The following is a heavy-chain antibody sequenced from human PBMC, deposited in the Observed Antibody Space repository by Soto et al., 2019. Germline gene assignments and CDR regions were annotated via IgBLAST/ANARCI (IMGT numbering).Heavy chain of an antibody. Sequence: GGSMRLSCVASGLTFRKFAMSWVRQAPGKGLEWVSAMSGSGDRSHYADSVKGRFTISRDNSKNTLYLQVNSLTAEDTATYYCGKEGRLKPTDYWGQGTLVTGSS. CDR1: GLTFRKFA. CDR3: GKEGRLKPTDY. D-gene: IGHD3-16*01. CDR2: MSGSGDRS. J-gene: IGHJ4*02. V-gene: IGHV3-23*01.